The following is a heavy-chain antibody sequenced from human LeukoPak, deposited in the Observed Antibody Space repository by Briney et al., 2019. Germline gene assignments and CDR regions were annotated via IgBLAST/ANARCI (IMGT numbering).Heavy chain of an antibody. Sequence: ASVKVSCKASGYTFTGYYMHWVRQAPGQGLEWMGWINPNSGGTNYAQKFQGRVTMTRDTSISTAYMELSRLRSDDTAVYYCAACRGYLCREYYFDYLGQGTLVTVSS. J-gene: IGHJ4*02. D-gene: IGHD3-10*01. CDR1: GYTFTGYY. CDR3: AACRGYLCREYYFDY. CDR2: INPNSGGT. V-gene: IGHV1-2*02.